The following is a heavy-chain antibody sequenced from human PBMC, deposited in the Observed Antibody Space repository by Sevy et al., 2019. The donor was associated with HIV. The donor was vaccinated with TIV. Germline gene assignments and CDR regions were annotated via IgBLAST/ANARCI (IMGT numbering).Heavy chain of an antibody. CDR2: ISYDGSNK. CDR1: GFTFSSYA. V-gene: IGHV3-30-3*01. J-gene: IGHJ4*02. Sequence: GGSLRLSCAASGFTFSSYAMHWVRQAPGKGLEWVAVISYDGSNKYYADSVKGRFTISRDNAKNSLYLQMNSLRAEDTAVYYCARLMTTVTTPQDYWGQGTLVTVSS. D-gene: IGHD4-17*01. CDR3: ARLMTTVTTPQDY.